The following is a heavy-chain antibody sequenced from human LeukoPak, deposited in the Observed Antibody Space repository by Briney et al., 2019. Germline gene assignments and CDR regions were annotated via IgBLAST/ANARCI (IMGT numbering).Heavy chain of an antibody. CDR3: ARSNNGGWGYCDY. D-gene: IGHD3-16*01. V-gene: IGHV3-33*01. CDR2: IWYDGSNK. CDR1: GFSFSNYG. J-gene: IGHJ4*02. Sequence: GGSLRLSCAASGFSFSNYGMHWVRQAPGKGLEWVAVIWYDGSNKYYADSVKGRFTISRGNSKNTLYVQMSSLRAEDTAVYYCARSNNGGWGYCDYWGQGSLVTVSS.